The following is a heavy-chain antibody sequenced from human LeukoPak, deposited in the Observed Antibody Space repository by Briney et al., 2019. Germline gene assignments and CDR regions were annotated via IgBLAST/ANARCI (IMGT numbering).Heavy chain of an antibody. CDR2: IRYDGSNK. CDR1: GFTFSSYG. CDR3: AKDRRSGWYFDY. Sequence: GGSLRLSCAASGFTFSSYGMHWVRQAPGKGLEGVAFIRYDGSNKYYADSVKGRFTISRDNSKNTLYLQMNSLRAEDTAVYYCAKDRRSGWYFDYWGQGTLVTVSS. D-gene: IGHD6-19*01. J-gene: IGHJ4*02. V-gene: IGHV3-30*02.